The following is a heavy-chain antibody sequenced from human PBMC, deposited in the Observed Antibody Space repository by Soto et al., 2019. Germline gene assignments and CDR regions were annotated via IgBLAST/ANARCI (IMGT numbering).Heavy chain of an antibody. CDR2: ISSDGSDK. D-gene: IGHD1-26*01. CDR1: GFTFSNFG. V-gene: IGHV3-30*18. J-gene: IGHJ4*02. CDR3: AKGSEGARQELDY. Sequence: QVQLVESGGGVVQPGRSLILSCAASGFTFSNFGMHWVRQAPGKGLEWVAVISSDGSDKYYSDSGKGRFTISRDNSKNTLVLQMNSLRVEDTAVEYCAKGSEGARQELDYWGQGTLGTVSS.